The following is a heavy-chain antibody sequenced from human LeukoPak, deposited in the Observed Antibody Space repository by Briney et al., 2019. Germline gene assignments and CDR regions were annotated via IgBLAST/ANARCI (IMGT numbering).Heavy chain of an antibody. D-gene: IGHD3-22*01. J-gene: IGHJ4*02. Sequence: SETLSLTCTVSGGSISSYYLNWIRQPPGKGLEWIGYIYYSGSTNYNPSLKSRVTISVDTSKNQFSLKLSSVTPADTAVYYCARRDDSGYYGYYFDYWGQGTLVTVSS. V-gene: IGHV4-59*01. CDR3: ARRDDSGYYGYYFDY. CDR1: GGSISSYY. CDR2: IYYSGST.